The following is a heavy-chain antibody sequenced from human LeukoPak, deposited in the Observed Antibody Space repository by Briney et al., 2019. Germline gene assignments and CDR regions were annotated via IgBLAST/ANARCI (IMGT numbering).Heavy chain of an antibody. J-gene: IGHJ6*02. V-gene: IGHV1-69*13. CDR3: ARVSIAARLNYYYGMDV. Sequence: ASVKVSCKTSGGTFSSYEINWVRQAPGQGLEWMGGIIPIVGTANYAEKFQGRVTMTADESTSTAYMELSSLRSEDTAVYYCARVSIAARLNYYYGMDVWGQGTTFTVSS. CDR1: GGTFSSYE. D-gene: IGHD6-6*01. CDR2: IIPIVGTA.